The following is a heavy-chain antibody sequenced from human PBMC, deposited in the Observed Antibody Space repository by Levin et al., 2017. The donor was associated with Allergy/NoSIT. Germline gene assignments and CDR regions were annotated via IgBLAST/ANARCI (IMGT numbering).Heavy chain of an antibody. CDR3: ARDLGYSGYDSNWFDP. Sequence: ASVKVSCKASGYTFTSYYMHWVRQAPGQGLEWMGIINPSGGSTSYAQKFQGRVTMTRDTSTSTVYMELSSLRSEDTAVYYCARDLGYSGYDSNWFDPWGQGTLVTVSS. CDR1: GYTFTSYY. CDR2: INPSGGST. V-gene: IGHV1-46*01. D-gene: IGHD5-12*01. J-gene: IGHJ5*02.